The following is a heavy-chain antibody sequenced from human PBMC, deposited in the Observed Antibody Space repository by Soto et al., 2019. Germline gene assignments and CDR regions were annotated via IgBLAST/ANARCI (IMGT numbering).Heavy chain of an antibody. Sequence: PSETLSLTCTVSGGSISSYYWSWIRQPPGKGLEWIGYIYYSGSTNYNPSLKSRVTISVDTSKNQLSLKLSSVTAADTAGYYCATSLYSYGPRFAYWGQGTLVTVSS. CDR3: ATSLYSYGPRFAY. CDR1: GGSISSYY. D-gene: IGHD5-18*01. J-gene: IGHJ4*02. V-gene: IGHV4-59*01. CDR2: IYYSGST.